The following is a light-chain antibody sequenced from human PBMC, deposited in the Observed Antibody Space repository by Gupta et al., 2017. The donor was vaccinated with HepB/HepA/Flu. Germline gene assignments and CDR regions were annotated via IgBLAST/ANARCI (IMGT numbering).Light chain of an antibody. V-gene: IGKV4-1*01. CDR2: WAY. CDR1: QSVLYRANNKNH. CDR3: EQYHCLPWT. Sequence: EIVIAHSPDTLAVSQGERAAINCKSTQSVLYRANNKNHLVWYQQKPGQPPKVLIHWAYNREAGVPDRFSGSGSGTDFLLTSSSLQADDVVVYYCEQYHCLPWTFGRGTKVEIK. J-gene: IGKJ1*01.